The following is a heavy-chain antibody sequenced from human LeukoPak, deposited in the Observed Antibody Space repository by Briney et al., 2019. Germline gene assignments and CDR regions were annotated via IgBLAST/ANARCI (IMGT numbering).Heavy chain of an antibody. CDR3: ARGYSSSPGGDWFDP. V-gene: IGHV3-30*02. J-gene: IGHJ5*02. D-gene: IGHD6-6*01. Sequence: GGSLRLSCAASGFTFSSYGMHWVRQAPGKGLEWVAFIRYDGSNKYYADSVKGRFTISRDNAKNSLYLQMNSLRAEDTAVYYCARGYSSSPGGDWFDPWGQGTLVTVSS. CDR2: IRYDGSNK. CDR1: GFTFSSYG.